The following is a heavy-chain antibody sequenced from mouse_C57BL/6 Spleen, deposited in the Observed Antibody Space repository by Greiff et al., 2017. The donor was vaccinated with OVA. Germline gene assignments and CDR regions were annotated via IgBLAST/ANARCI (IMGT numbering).Heavy chain of an antibody. J-gene: IGHJ2*01. Sequence: VQLQQSGAELVRPGASVTLSCKASGYTFTDYEMHWVKQTPVHGLEWIGAIDPATGGTAYNQKFKGKAILTADKSSSTAYMELRSLTSEDSAVYYCTRDGGYYGNYLDYWGQGTTLTVSS. CDR1: GYTFTDYE. D-gene: IGHD2-1*01. V-gene: IGHV1-15*01. CDR3: TRDGGYYGNYLDY. CDR2: IDPATGGT.